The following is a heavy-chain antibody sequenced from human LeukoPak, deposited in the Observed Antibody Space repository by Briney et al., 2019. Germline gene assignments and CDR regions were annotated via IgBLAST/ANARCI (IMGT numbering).Heavy chain of an antibody. CDR2: ISYDGSNK. CDR3: ARDLGRGDGYNYVFDY. Sequence: PGGSLRLSCATSGFTFSSNAIHWVHQAPGKGLEWVAVISYDGSNKYYADSVKGRFTISRDNSKNTLYLQMNSLRVEDTAVYYCARDLGRGDGYNYVFDYWGQGTLVTVPS. D-gene: IGHD5-24*01. J-gene: IGHJ4*02. CDR1: GFTFSSNA. V-gene: IGHV3-30*04.